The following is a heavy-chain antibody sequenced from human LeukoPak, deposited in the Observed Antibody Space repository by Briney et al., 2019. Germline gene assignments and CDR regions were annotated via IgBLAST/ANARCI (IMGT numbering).Heavy chain of an antibody. V-gene: IGHV3-21*01. J-gene: IGHJ4*02. CDR2: ISSSSSYI. Sequence: GALRLSCAASGFTFSSYSMNWVRQAPGKGLEWVSSISSSSSYIYYADSVKGRFTISRDNAKNSLHLQMNSLRAEDTAVYYCARVGCSSTSCYNDYWGQGTLVTVSS. D-gene: IGHD2-2*02. CDR1: GFTFSSYS. CDR3: ARVGCSSTSCYNDY.